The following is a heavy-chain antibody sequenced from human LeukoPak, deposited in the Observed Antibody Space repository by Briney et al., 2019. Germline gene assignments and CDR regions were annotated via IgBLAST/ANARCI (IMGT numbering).Heavy chain of an antibody. V-gene: IGHV3-23*01. CDR2: ISGSGGGT. CDR1: RFTCISYA. CDR3: AKALFVYGYNFVP. J-gene: IGHJ5*02. Sequence: PGGSLRLSCAASRFTCISYARSCVRQAPGKGLEWVSTISGSGGGTYYADSVKGRFTISRYNSKNTLYLQMNSLRAEDTAVYYCAKALFVYGYNFVPWGEGALVTVSS. D-gene: IGHD5-24*01.